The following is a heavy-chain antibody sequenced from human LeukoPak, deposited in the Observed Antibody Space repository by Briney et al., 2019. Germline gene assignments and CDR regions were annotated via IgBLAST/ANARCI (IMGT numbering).Heavy chain of an antibody. Sequence: PSETLSPTCTVSGGSISSYYWSWIRQPPGKGLEWIGYIYYSGSTNYNPSLKSRVTISVDTSKNQFSLKLSSVTAADTAVYYCARGKPARGTMIVVVRRSAFDIWGQGTMVTVSS. V-gene: IGHV4-59*01. CDR3: ARGKPARGTMIVVVRRSAFDI. J-gene: IGHJ3*02. D-gene: IGHD3-22*01. CDR2: IYYSGST. CDR1: GGSISSYY.